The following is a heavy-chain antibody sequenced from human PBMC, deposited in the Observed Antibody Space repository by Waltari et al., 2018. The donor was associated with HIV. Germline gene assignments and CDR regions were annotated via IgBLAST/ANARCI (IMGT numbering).Heavy chain of an antibody. Sequence: QVQLQESGPGLVKPSQTLSLTCPVSGGPIRRGSYYGSCIRQPAGKGLEWIGRIYTSGSTNYNPSLKSRVTISVDTSKNQFSLKLSSVTAADTAVYYCARARTGTTGYFDYWGQGTLVTVSS. CDR1: GGPIRRGSYY. CDR2: IYTSGST. CDR3: ARARTGTTGYFDY. D-gene: IGHD1-1*01. J-gene: IGHJ4*02. V-gene: IGHV4-61*02.